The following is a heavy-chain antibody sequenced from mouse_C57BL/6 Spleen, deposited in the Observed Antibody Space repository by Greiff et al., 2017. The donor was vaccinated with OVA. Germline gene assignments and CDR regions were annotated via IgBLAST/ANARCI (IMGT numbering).Heavy chain of an antibody. CDR1: GYAFSSSW. CDR2: IYPGDGDT. Sequence: VQLQQSGPELVKPGASVKISCKASGYAFSSSWMNWVKQRPGKGLEWIGRIYPGDGDTNYNGKFKGKATLTADKSSSTAYMQLSSLTSEDSAVYFCATDNGNYAMDDWGQGTSVTVSS. J-gene: IGHJ4*01. CDR3: ATDNGNYAMDD. V-gene: IGHV1-82*01. D-gene: IGHD2-1*01.